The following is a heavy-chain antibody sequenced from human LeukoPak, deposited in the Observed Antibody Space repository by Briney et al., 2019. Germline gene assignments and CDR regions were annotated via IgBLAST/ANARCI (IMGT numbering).Heavy chain of an antibody. CDR1: GGSISRFH. CDR3: ASLGHFGDYVRVDY. J-gene: IGHJ4*02. V-gene: IGHV4-59*08. CDR2: ISYSKTT. D-gene: IGHD4-17*01. Sequence: SETLSLTCTVSGGSISRFHWSWIRQPPGKGLEWIGYISYSKTTYYNPSLTGRVTISAGTSKNQFSLRLHSVTAADTAVYYCASLGHFGDYVRVDYWGQGTRVTVSS.